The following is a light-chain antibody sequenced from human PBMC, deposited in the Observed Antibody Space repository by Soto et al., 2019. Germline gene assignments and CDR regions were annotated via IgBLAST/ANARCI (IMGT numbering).Light chain of an antibody. V-gene: IGLV2-14*01. CDR3: SSYTSSNTLNWV. CDR1: SSDVGVYNY. CDR2: EVS. Sequence: QSALTQPASVSGSPGQSITISCTGSSSDVGVYNYVSWYQQRPGKAPKLMIYEVSDRPSGVSNRFSGSKSGNTASLTISGLQAEDEADYYCSSYTSSNTLNWVFGGGTKLTVL. J-gene: IGLJ3*02.